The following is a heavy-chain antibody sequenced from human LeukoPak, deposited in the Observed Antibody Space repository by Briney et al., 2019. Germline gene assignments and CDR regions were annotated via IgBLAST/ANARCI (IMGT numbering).Heavy chain of an antibody. CDR3: ARDIYYGSGSYRD. CDR1: GFTFSSYA. V-gene: IGHV3-21*01. J-gene: IGHJ4*02. D-gene: IGHD3-10*01. Sequence: PGGSLRLSCAASGFTFSSYATNWVRQAPGKGLEWVSSISSSSSYIYYADSVKGRFTISRDNAKNSLYLQMNSLRAEDTAVYYCARDIYYGSGSYRDWGQGTLVTVSS. CDR2: ISSSSSYI.